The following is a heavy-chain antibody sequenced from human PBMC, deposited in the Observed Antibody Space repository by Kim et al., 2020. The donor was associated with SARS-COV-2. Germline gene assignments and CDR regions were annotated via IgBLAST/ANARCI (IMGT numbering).Heavy chain of an antibody. CDR1: GLNFGDYA. V-gene: IGHV3-49*03. Sequence: GGSLRLSCTTSGLNFGDYAMSWFRQAPGNVLEWVAFIRSKRYGETTEYAASVKGRFTISRDDSKRIAYLQMNGLKTEDTAVYYCTSGPYYYDSAAYYHDYWGQGTLVTVSS. D-gene: IGHD3-22*01. CDR2: IRSKRYGETT. J-gene: IGHJ4*02. CDR3: TSGPYYYDSAAYYHDY.